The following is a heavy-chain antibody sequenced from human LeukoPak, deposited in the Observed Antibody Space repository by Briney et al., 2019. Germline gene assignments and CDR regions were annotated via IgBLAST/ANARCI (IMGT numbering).Heavy chain of an antibody. J-gene: IGHJ2*01. D-gene: IGHD2-15*01. V-gene: IGHV3-7*01. CDR1: GFTFTTYW. CDR3: ARHISLGYCSGGSCPYWYFDL. CDR2: IKQDGSEK. Sequence: PGGSLRLSCAASGFTFTTYWMSWVRQAPGKGLEWVSNIKQDGSEKYYVDSVKGRFTISRDNAKNSLYLQMNSLRAEDTAVYYCARHISLGYCSGGSCPYWYFDLWGRGTLVTVSS.